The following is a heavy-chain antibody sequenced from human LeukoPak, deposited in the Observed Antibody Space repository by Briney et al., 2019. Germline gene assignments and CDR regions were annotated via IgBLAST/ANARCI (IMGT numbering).Heavy chain of an antibody. CDR1: GFTFSNYA. D-gene: IGHD3-10*01. CDR3: ARGRSITILRGVAISDGFDI. V-gene: IGHV3-30*03. J-gene: IGHJ3*02. Sequence: GGSLRLSCAASGFTFSNYAMQWVRQAPGKGLEWVALISYDGSNKNYGDSVKGRFTISRDDSKTTLYLQMNSLRAEDTAVYYCARGRSITILRGVAISDGFDIWGQGTMVTVSS. CDR2: ISYDGSNK.